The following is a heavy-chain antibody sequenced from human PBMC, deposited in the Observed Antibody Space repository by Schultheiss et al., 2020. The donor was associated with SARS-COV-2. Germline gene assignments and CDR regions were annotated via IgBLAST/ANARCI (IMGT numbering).Heavy chain of an antibody. CDR2: IYHSGST. CDR1: GGSFSGYY. V-gene: IGHV4-34*01. J-gene: IGHJ6*02. CDR3: ARDQDSSSWYPQNYYYYGMDV. D-gene: IGHD6-13*01. Sequence: SQTLSLTCAVYGGSFSGYYWSWIRQPPGKGLEWIGSIYHSGSTYYNPSLKSRVTISVDTSKNQFSLKLSSVTAADTAVYYCARDQDSSSWYPQNYYYYGMDVWGQGTTVTVSS.